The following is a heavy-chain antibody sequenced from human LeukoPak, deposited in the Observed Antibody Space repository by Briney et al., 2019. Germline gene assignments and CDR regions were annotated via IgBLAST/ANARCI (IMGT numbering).Heavy chain of an antibody. Sequence: GSLRLSCVVSGFTFNSYWMSWVRPAPGKGLEWVANIKQDGGEKYYVDSVKGRFTISRDNAKNSLYLQMNSLRAEDTAVYYCARVMREWLFATDYWGQGTLVTVSS. V-gene: IGHV3-7*03. CDR3: ARVMREWLFATDY. CDR2: IKQDGGEK. J-gene: IGHJ4*02. CDR1: GFTFNSYW. D-gene: IGHD3-3*01.